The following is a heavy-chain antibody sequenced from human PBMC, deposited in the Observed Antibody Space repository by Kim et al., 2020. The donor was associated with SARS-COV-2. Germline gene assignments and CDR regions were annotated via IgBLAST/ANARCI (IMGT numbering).Heavy chain of an antibody. CDR2: IWYDGSNK. D-gene: IGHD2-2*01. CDR1: GFTFSSYG. Sequence: GGSLRLSCAASGFTFSSYGMHWVRQAPGKGLEWVAVIWYDGSNKYYADSVKGRFTISRDNSKNTLYLQMNSLRAEDTAVYYCARTICSSTSCARFDYWGQGTLVTVSS. CDR3: ARTICSSTSCARFDY. J-gene: IGHJ4*02. V-gene: IGHV3-33*01.